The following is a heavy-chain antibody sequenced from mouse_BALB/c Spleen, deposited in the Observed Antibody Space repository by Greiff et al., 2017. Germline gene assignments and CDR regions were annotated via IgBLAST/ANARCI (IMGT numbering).Heavy chain of an antibody. J-gene: IGHJ2*01. D-gene: IGHD1-1*01. Sequence: QVQLQQPGAELVKPGASVKLSCKASGYTFTSYWMHWVKQRPGQGLEWIGEIDPSDSYTNYNQKFKGKATLTVDKSSSTAYMQLSSLTSEDSAVYYCARRGYYYGSSFYYFDYWGQGTTLTVSS. CDR3: ARRGYYYGSSFYYFDY. V-gene: IGHV1-69*02. CDR2: IDPSDSYT. CDR1: GYTFTSYW.